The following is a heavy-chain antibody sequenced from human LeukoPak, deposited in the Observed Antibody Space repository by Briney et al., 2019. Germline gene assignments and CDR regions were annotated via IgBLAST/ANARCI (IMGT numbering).Heavy chain of an antibody. CDR3: AREKYRDGPAGY. CDR1: GYTFTGYY. CDR2: INPNSGGT. D-gene: IGHD5-24*01. J-gene: IGHJ4*02. V-gene: IGHV1-2*02. Sequence: ASVKVSCKASGYTFTGYYMHWVRQAPGQGLEWMGWINPNSGGTNYAQKFQGRVTMTRDTSISTAYMELSSLRSEDTAVYYCAREKYRDGPAGYWGQGTLVTVSS.